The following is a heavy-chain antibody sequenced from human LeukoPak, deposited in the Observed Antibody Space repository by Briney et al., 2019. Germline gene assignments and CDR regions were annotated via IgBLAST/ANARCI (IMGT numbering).Heavy chain of an antibody. J-gene: IGHJ4*02. V-gene: IGHV3-23*01. CDR2: ISGSGSST. Sequence: GGSLRLSCAASGFTFSSYAMSWVRQAPGKGLEWVSAISGSGSSTSYADSVKGRFTISRDNAKNTLYLQMNSLRAEDTAVYYCARDLVPTRMATIDYWGQGTLVTVSS. CDR3: ARDLVPTRMATIDY. D-gene: IGHD5-12*01. CDR1: GFTFSSYA.